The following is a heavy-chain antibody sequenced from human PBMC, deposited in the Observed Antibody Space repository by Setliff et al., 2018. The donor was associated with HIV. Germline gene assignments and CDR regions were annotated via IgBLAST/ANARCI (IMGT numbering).Heavy chain of an antibody. Sequence: ASVKVSCKASGYTFTDYYIHWVRQAPGQGLEWMGWIYPNTGGTNYAQKFQGRVTMTRDTSISTFYMEVTRLTSDDTAVYYCARDRGRYGDYRDFDYWGQGALVTSPQ. CDR1: GYTFTDYY. D-gene: IGHD4-17*01. CDR2: IYPNTGGT. J-gene: IGHJ4*02. V-gene: IGHV1-2*02. CDR3: ARDRGRYGDYRDFDY.